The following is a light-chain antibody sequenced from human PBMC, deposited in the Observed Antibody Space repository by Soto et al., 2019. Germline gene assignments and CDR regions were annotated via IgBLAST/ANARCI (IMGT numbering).Light chain of an antibody. Sequence: QSALTQPASVSGSPGQSITISCTGTSSDVGGYNYVSWYQHHPGKAPKLMIHEVSYRPSGVSHRFSGSKSGNTASLTISGLQAEDEADYYCSSSTTSSALVVLFGGGTKLTVL. CDR1: SSDVGGYNY. CDR3: SSSTTSSALVVL. J-gene: IGLJ2*01. V-gene: IGLV2-14*01. CDR2: EVS.